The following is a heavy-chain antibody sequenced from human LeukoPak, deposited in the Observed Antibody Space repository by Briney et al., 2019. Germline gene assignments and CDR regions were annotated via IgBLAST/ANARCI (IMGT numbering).Heavy chain of an antibody. CDR1: GGSFSGYF. CDR3: ARHLRLLESPFPPRAFDI. V-gene: IGHV4-34*01. CDR2: INHSGDT. D-gene: IGHD3-3*01. J-gene: IGHJ3*02. Sequence: SETLSVTSAVYGGSFSGYFYNWIRQTPGQGLEWIGEINHSGDTNYNPSLKSRLTMSVDSSKNQLSLTLSSLTAADTAVYYCARHLRLLESPFPPRAFDIWGQGTTVTVSS.